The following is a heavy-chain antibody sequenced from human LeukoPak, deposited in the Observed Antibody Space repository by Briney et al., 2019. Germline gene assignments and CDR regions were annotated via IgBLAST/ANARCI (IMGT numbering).Heavy chain of an antibody. D-gene: IGHD4-11*01. V-gene: IGHV3-23*01. Sequence: GGSLRLSCAASGFTFSSYAMSWVRQAPGKGLEWVSAISGSGGSTYYADSVKGRFTISSDNSKNTLYLQMNSLRAEDTAVYYCAKDPLTTVTTSSYFDYWGQGTLVTVSS. CDR2: ISGSGGST. CDR1: GFTFSSYA. CDR3: AKDPLTTVTTSSYFDY. J-gene: IGHJ4*02.